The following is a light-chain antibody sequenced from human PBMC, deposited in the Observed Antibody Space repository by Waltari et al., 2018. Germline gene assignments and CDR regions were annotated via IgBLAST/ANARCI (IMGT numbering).Light chain of an antibody. Sequence: DIQMTQSPSTLSASVGDRVTITCRASQSINNWLAWFQQKPGKAPKLLIYKASSLQSGVPSRFSGSGSGTEVTLTISSLQPDDFATYFCQQYNTYPWTFGQGTKVEIK. CDR2: KAS. CDR1: QSINNW. CDR3: QQYNTYPWT. V-gene: IGKV1-5*03. J-gene: IGKJ1*01.